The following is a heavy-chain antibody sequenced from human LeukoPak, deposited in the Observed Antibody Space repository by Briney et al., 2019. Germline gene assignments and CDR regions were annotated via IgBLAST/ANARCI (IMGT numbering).Heavy chain of an antibody. J-gene: IGHJ4*02. D-gene: IGHD3-3*01. V-gene: IGHV4-34*01. CDR1: GGSFSGYY. Sequence: SEXXSLTCAVYGGSFSGYYWSWIRQTPGKGLEWIGEINHSGSTNYNPSLTRRVTISVDTCKKKFSLKLSSVTAADTAVYYCARGPYYDFWSGYSPRWYYFDYWGQGTLVTVSS. CDR2: INHSGST. CDR3: ARGPYYDFWSGYSPRWYYFDY.